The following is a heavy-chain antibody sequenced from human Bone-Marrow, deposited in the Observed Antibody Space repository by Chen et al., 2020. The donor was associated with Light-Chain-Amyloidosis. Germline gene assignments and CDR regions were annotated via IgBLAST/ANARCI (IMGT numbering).Heavy chain of an antibody. V-gene: IGHV3-74*01. CDR1: GFTFSSYW. D-gene: IGHD2-2*01. CDR2: INTDGSST. Sequence: EVQLVESGGGLVLPGGSLRLSCVASGFTFSSYWMHWVRQAPGKGLVWVSRINTDGSSTSYADSVKGRFTISRDNAKNTLFLQMSSLRADDTTVYYCARDSDCRSTSCYPLGTFDIWGQGTMVTVSS. CDR3: ARDSDCRSTSCYPLGTFDI. J-gene: IGHJ3*02.